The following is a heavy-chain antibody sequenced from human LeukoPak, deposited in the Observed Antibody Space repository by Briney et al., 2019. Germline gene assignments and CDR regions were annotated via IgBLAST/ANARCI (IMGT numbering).Heavy chain of an antibody. CDR3: ARDLYYYDSSGYGDAFDI. V-gene: IGHV4-31*03. Sequence: SQTLSLTCTVSGGSISSGGYYWSWIRQHPGKGLEWIGYIHYSGSTYYNPSPKSRVTISVDTSKNQFSLKLSSVTAADTAVYYCARDLYYYDSSGYGDAFDIWGQGTMVTVSS. CDR2: IHYSGST. J-gene: IGHJ3*02. CDR1: GGSISSGGYY. D-gene: IGHD3-22*01.